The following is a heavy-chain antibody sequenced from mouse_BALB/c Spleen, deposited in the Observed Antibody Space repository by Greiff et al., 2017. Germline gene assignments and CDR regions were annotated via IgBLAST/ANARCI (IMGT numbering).Heavy chain of an antibody. V-gene: IGHV5-6-5*01. CDR1: GFTFSSYA. J-gene: IGHJ1*01. Sequence: VESGGGLVKPGGSLKLSCAASGFTFSSYAMSWVRQTPEKRLEWVASISSGGSTYYPDSVKGRFTISRDNARNILYLQMSSLRSEDTAMYYCARPYGNYWYFDVWGAGTTVTVSS. CDR3: ARPYGNYWYFDV. CDR2: ISSGGST. D-gene: IGHD2-10*02.